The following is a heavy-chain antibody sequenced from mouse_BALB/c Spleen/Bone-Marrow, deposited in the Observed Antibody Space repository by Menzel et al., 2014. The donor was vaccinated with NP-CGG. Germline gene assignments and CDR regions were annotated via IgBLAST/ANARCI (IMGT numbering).Heavy chain of an antibody. J-gene: IGHJ4*01. Sequence: VQLQQSGPGLVAPSQSLSITCTVSGFSLTSYGVHWVRQPPGKGLGWLGVIWAGGSTNYNSALMSRLSISKDNSKSQVFLKMNSLQIDDTAMCCCARSGLRRPGMDYWGQGTSVTVSS. CDR2: IWAGGST. CDR1: GFSLTSYG. V-gene: IGHV2-9*02. CDR3: ARSGLRRPGMDY. D-gene: IGHD1-2*01.